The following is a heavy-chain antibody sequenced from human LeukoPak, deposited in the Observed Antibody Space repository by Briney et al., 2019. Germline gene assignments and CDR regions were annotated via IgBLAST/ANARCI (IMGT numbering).Heavy chain of an antibody. J-gene: IGHJ4*02. CDR2: ISASSSYM. V-gene: IGHV3-21*01. D-gene: IGHD6-19*01. CDR3: ARTTDYSSGFDY. CDR1: EFTFSRYS. Sequence: GGSLRLSCAASEFTFSRYSMNWVRQAPGKGLEWVSSISASSSYMFYAASVKGRFTISRDNAKNSLYLQMNSLRADDTAVYYCARTTDYSSGFDYWGQGTLVTVSS.